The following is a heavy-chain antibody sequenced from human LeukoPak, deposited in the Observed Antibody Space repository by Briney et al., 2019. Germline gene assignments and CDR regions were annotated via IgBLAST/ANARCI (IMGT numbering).Heavy chain of an antibody. J-gene: IGHJ4*02. V-gene: IGHV3-15*01. Sequence: GGSRRLSCAASGFTFSSYAMSWVRQAPGKGLEWVGRIKSKTDGGTTDYAAPVKGRFTISRDDSKNTLYLQMNSLKTEDTAVYYCTTSYYYDSSGYFRVDYWGQGTLVTVSS. CDR2: IKSKTDGGTT. D-gene: IGHD3-22*01. CDR3: TTSYYYDSSGYFRVDY. CDR1: GFTFSSYA.